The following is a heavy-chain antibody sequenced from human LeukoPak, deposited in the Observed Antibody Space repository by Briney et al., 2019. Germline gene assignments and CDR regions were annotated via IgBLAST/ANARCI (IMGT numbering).Heavy chain of an antibody. CDR3: ARDRRAPYSYGPFDY. J-gene: IGHJ4*02. CDR2: IYYSGST. CDR1: GGSVSSYY. V-gene: IGHV4-59*02. Sequence: SETLSLTCTVSGGSVSSYYWSWIRQPPGKGLEWIGYIYYSGSTNYNPSLKSRVTISVDTSKNQFSLKLSSVTAADTAVYYCARDRRAPYSYGPFDYWGQGTLVTVSS. D-gene: IGHD5-18*01.